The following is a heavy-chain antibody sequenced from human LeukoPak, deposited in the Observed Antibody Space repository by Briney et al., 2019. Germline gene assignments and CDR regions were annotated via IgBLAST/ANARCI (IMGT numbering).Heavy chain of an antibody. D-gene: IGHD5-18*01. J-gene: IGHJ6*02. V-gene: IGHV4-30-4*01. Sequence: SETLSLTCTVSGGSISSGDYYWSWIRQPPGKGLEWIGYIYYSGSTYYNPSLKSRVTISVDTSKNQFSLKLSSVTAADTAVYYCARQRGDTAMVTPYYYYGMDVWGQGTTVTVSS. CDR1: GGSISSGDYY. CDR3: ARQRGDTAMVTPYYYYGMDV. CDR2: IYYSGST.